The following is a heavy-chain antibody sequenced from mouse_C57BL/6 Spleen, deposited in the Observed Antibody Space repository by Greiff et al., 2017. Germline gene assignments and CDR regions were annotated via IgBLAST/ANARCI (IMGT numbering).Heavy chain of an antibody. CDR1: GYTFTGYW. V-gene: IGHV1-9*01. CDR2: ILPGSGST. D-gene: IGHD1-1*01. J-gene: IGHJ3*01. CDR3: ALITTEAWFAY. Sequence: QVQLQQSGAELMKPGASVKLSCKATGYTFTGYWIEWVKQRPGHGLEWIGEILPGSGSTNYNEKFKGKATFTADTSSNTAYMQLSSLTTEDSAIYYCALITTEAWFAYWGQGTLVTVSA.